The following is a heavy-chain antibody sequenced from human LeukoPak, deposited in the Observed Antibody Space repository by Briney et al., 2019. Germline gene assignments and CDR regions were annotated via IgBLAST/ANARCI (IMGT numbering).Heavy chain of an antibody. V-gene: IGHV4-39*01. CDR2: IYYSGST. Sequence: PSQTLSLTCTVSGGSISSGDYYWGWIRQPPGKGLEWIGSIYYSGSTYYNPSLKSRVTISVDTSKNQFSLKLSSVTAADTAMYYCARQVYYDSRPLDYWGQGTLVTVSS. J-gene: IGHJ4*02. CDR3: ARQVYYDSRPLDY. D-gene: IGHD3-22*01. CDR1: GGSISSGDYY.